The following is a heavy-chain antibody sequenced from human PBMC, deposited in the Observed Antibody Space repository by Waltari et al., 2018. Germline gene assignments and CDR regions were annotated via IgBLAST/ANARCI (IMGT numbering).Heavy chain of an antibody. Sequence: EVQLVESGGGLVQPGGSLRLSCAASGFTFSSYAMSWVPQAPGKGLEWVSSITGSGDTTYYADSVKGRFTISRDNSKNTLSLQMNSLRAEDTAVYYCAKDQVSSVTTFYYWGQGTLVTVSS. V-gene: IGHV3-23*04. CDR3: AKDQVSSVTTFYY. J-gene: IGHJ4*02. CDR1: GFTFSSYA. D-gene: IGHD4-17*01. CDR2: ITGSGDTT.